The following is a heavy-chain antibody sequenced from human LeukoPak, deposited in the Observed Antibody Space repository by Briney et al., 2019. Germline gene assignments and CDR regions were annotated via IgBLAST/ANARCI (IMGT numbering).Heavy chain of an antibody. J-gene: IGHJ4*02. CDR2: IWYDGGNK. V-gene: IGHV3-33*01. CDR3: ARSNNGGWGYCDY. D-gene: IGHD3-16*01. Sequence: SGRSLRLSCAASGFSFSNYGMHWVRQAPGKGLEWVAVIWYDGGNKYYADSVKGRFTISRDNSKNTLYVQMSSLRAEDTAVYYCARSNNGGWGYCDYWGQGSLVTVSS. CDR1: GFSFSNYG.